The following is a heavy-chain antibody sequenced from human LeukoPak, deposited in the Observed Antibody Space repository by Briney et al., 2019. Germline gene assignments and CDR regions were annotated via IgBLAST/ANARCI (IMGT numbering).Heavy chain of an antibody. CDR2: INPNSGGT. V-gene: IGHV1-2*02. D-gene: IGHD2-21*01. J-gene: IGHJ6*03. Sequence: ASVKVSCKASGYTFTGYYMHWVRKAPGQVLEWIGWINPNSGGTNYAQKFQGRVTMTRDTSISTAYMELSRLRSDDTAVYYCARETDLIGYYYYYMDVWGKGTTVTISS. CDR3: ARETDLIGYYYYYMDV. CDR1: GYTFTGYY.